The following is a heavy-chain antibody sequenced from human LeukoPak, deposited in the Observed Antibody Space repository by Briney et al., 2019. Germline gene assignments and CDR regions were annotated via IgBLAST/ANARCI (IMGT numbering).Heavy chain of an antibody. CDR3: ARVAYPYYFDY. CDR2: IYYSGST. V-gene: IGHV4-39*07. Sequence: PSETLSLTCTVSGGSISSSSYYWGWIRQPPGKGLEWIGSIYYSGSTNYNPSLKSRVTISVDTSKNQFSLKLSSVTAADTAVYYCARVAYPYYFDYWGQGTLVTVSS. CDR1: GGSISSSSYY. J-gene: IGHJ4*02.